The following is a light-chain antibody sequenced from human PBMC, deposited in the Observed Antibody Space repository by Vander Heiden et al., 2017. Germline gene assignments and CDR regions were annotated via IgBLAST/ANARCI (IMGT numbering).Light chain of an antibody. V-gene: IGKV3-15*01. CDR2: VAS. CDR3: HQYNNWPRT. J-gene: IGKJ1*01. CDR1: QSVSIN. Sequence: EIVMTQSPATLSVSPGERVTLSCRASQSVSINLAWYQQKPGQAPRLLIYVASTRATGIPARFSRSGSGTEFTLTISSLQSDDSAVYYCHQYNNWPRTFGHGTKVEIK.